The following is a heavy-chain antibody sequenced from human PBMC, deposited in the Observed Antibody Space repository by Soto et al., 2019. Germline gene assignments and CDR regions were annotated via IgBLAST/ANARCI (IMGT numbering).Heavy chain of an antibody. V-gene: IGHV1-8*01. J-gene: IGHJ6*02. D-gene: IGHD2-2*01. Sequence: QVQLVQSGAEVKKPGASVKVSCKASGYTFTSYDINWVRQATGRGLEWMGWMNPNSGNTGYAQKFQGRVTMTRNTSISTAYMELSSLRSEDTAVYYCARGGIVVVPAATKARYYYGMDVWGQGTTVTVSS. CDR3: ARGGIVVVPAATKARYYYGMDV. CDR1: GYTFTSYD. CDR2: MNPNSGNT.